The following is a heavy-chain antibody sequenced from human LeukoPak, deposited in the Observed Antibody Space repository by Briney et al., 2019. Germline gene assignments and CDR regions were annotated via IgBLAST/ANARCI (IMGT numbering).Heavy chain of an antibody. J-gene: IGHJ3*02. D-gene: IGHD3-22*01. Sequence: GGSLRLSCAASGFTFSNYWMSWVRQAPGKGPEWVANIKQDGSEKYYVDSLKGRFTISRDNAKRSLYLQMNSLRADDTAVYYCARDAGAPYDDSGPVAFDIWGQGAMVTVSS. CDR2: IKQDGSEK. CDR3: ARDAGAPYDDSGPVAFDI. CDR1: GFTFSNYW. V-gene: IGHV3-7*03.